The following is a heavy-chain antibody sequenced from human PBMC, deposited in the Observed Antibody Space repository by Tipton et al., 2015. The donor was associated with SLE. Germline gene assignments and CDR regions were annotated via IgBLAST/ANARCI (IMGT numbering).Heavy chain of an antibody. V-gene: IGHV3-30*04. CDR2: ISYDGSNK. J-gene: IGHJ6*02. CDR3: AGEGHPASGMAV. Sequence: SLRLSCAASGFTFSSYAMHWVRQAPGKGLQWVAVISYDGSNKYYADSVKGRFTISRDNSKNTLYLQMNSLRAEDTPAYYWAGEGHPASGMAVGAQGTWVTFPS. D-gene: IGHD2-2*01. CDR1: GFTFSSYA.